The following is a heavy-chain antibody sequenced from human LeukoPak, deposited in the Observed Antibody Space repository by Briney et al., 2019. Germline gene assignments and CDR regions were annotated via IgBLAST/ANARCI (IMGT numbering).Heavy chain of an antibody. CDR1: GFTFRSSG. CDR3: ARHSYSSSY. J-gene: IGHJ4*02. CDR2: ISYDGGNK. Sequence: GGSLRLSCAASGFTFRSSGMHWVRQAPGKGLEWVAVISYDGGNKYYADSMKGRFTISRDNSKNTLYLQMNSLRAEDTAVYYCARHSYSSSYWGQGTLVTVSS. D-gene: IGHD6-6*01. V-gene: IGHV3-33*01.